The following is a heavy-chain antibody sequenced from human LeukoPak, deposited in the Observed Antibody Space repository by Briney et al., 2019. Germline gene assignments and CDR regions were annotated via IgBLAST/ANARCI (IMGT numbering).Heavy chain of an antibody. V-gene: IGHV3-23*01. CDR3: AKGYCSSTSCYKLDY. D-gene: IGHD2-2*02. Sequence: GGSLRLSCAASGFTFSSYAMSWVRQAPGKGLEWVSAISGSGGSTYYADSVKGRFTISRDNSKNTLYLQMNSLRAEDTAIYYCAKGYCSSTSCYKLDYWGQGTLVTVSS. CDR1: GFTFSSYA. CDR2: ISGSGGST. J-gene: IGHJ4*02.